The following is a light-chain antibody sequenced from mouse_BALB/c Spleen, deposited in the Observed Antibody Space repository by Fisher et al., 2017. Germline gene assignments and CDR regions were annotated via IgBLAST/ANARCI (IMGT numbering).Light chain of an antibody. CDR1: SSVNY. CDR2: LTS. Sequence: IVLTQSPAIMSASLGEKVTMSCRASSSVNYMYWYQQKPGSSPKPWIYLTSNLASGVPARFSGSGSGTSYSLTISSMEAEDAATYYCQQWSSNPPITFGAGTKLELK. V-gene: IGKV4-68*01. J-gene: IGKJ5*01. CDR3: QQWSSNPPIT.